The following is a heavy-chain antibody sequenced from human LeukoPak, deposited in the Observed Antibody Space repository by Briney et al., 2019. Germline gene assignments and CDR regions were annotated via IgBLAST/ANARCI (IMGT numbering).Heavy chain of an antibody. D-gene: IGHD1-1*01. CDR2: IYYSGST. Sequence: KPSETLSLTCTVSGGSISSYYWSWIRQPPGKGLERIGYIYYSGSTNYNPSLKSRVTISVDTSKNQFSLKLSSVTAADTAVYYCARGEWNDFDYWGQGTLVTVSS. J-gene: IGHJ4*02. CDR1: GGSISSYY. V-gene: IGHV4-59*01. CDR3: ARGEWNDFDY.